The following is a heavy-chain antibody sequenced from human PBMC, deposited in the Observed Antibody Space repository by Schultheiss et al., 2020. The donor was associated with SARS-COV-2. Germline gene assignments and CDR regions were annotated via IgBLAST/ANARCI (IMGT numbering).Heavy chain of an antibody. D-gene: IGHD6-13*01. V-gene: IGHV3-15*01. J-gene: IGHJ4*02. CDR1: GFTFDDYA. CDR3: AKPGGSWYVQYFDD. Sequence: GGSLRLSCAASGFTFDDYAMHWVRQAPGKGLEWVGRIKSKADGGTADYTAPVEGRFTISRDDSKNTLYLQMNSLRPEDTAVYYCAKPGGSWYVQYFDDWGQGTLVTVSS. CDR2: IKSKADGGTA.